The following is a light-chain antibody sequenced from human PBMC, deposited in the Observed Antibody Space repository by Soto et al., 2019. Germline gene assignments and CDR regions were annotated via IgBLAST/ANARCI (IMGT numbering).Light chain of an antibody. CDR2: LNSDGSH. Sequence: QPVLTQSPSASASLGASVKLTCTLSSGHSIYTIAWHQQQPEKGPRYLMTLNSDGSHSKGDGIPDRFSGSSSGAERYLSISSLQSEDEADYYCQTWGTGIEVFGGGTKLTVL. V-gene: IGLV4-69*01. J-gene: IGLJ3*02. CDR3: QTWGTGIEV. CDR1: SGHSIYT.